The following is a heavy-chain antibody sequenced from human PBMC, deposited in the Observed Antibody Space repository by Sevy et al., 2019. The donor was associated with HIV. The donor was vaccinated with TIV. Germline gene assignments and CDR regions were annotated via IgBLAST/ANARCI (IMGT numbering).Heavy chain of an antibody. CDR2: ISGRGGST. D-gene: IGHD6-13*01. CDR3: AKDRRIAAAGTGKFSWFEP. J-gene: IGHJ5*02. CDR1: GFTFSSYA. V-gene: IGHV3-23*01. Sequence: GGSLRLSCAASGFTFSSYAMSWVRQAPGKGLEWVSAISGRGGSTYYADSVKGRFTISRDNSKNTLYLQMNSLRAEDTAVYYFAKDRRIAAAGTGKFSWFEPWGQGTLVTVSS.